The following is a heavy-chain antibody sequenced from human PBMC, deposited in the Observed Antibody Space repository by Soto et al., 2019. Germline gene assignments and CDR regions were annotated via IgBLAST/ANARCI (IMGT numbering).Heavy chain of an antibody. CDR3: ARAPHFWSGYSGGYGMDV. CDR1: GYTFTGYY. CDR2: INANSGGT. V-gene: IGHV1-2*04. J-gene: IGHJ6*02. D-gene: IGHD3-3*01. Sequence: ASVKVSCTASGYTFTGYYMHWVRQAPGQGLEWMGWINANSGGTNYEQKFQGWVTMTRDTSISTAYMELSRLRSDDTAVYYCARAPHFWSGYSGGYGMDVWGQGTTVTVSS.